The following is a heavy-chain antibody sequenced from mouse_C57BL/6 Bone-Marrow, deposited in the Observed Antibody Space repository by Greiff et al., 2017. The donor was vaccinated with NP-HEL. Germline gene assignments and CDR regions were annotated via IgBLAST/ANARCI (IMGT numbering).Heavy chain of an antibody. J-gene: IGHJ1*03. CDR3: ATYYGSSYWYFDV. D-gene: IGHD1-1*01. V-gene: IGHV1-52*01. CDR1: GYTFTSYW. CDR2: IDPSDSET. Sequence: QVQLQQPGAELVRPGSSVKLSCKASGYTFTSYWMHWVKQRPIQGLEWIGNIDPSDSETHYNQKFKDKATLTVDKSSSPAYMQLSSLTSEDSAVYYCATYYGSSYWYFDVWGTGTTVTVSS.